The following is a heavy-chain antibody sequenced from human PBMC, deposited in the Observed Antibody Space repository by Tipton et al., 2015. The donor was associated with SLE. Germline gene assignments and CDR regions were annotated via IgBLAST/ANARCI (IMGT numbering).Heavy chain of an antibody. Sequence: LRLSCTVSGGSMSTYYWSWIRLPPGKGLEWIGYIYYSGGTSYNPSLNSRVTISVDTSRNQFSLKLTSVTAADSAVYYCARYSLTNWHLDLWGRGTLVTVS. D-gene: IGHD2-15*01. CDR3: ARYSLTNWHLDL. V-gene: IGHV4-59*01. CDR2: IYYSGGT. J-gene: IGHJ2*01. CDR1: GGSMSTYY.